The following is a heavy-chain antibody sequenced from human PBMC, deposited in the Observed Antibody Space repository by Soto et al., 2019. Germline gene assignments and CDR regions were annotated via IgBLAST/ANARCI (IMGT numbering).Heavy chain of an antibody. CDR3: ARDLGGCSAGSCRYNWLAP. J-gene: IGHJ5*02. CDR2: IIPLYGTA. D-gene: IGHD2-15*01. CDR1: GDTFSSYA. Sequence: QVQLVQSGAEVKKPGSSVKVSCKASGDTFSSYAISWVRQAPGHGLEWMGGIIPLYGTANYAQKFQDRVTITADESTSRAYMELSSLTSADTAVYYCARDLGGCSAGSCRYNWLAPWGQGTLVTVSS. V-gene: IGHV1-69*01.